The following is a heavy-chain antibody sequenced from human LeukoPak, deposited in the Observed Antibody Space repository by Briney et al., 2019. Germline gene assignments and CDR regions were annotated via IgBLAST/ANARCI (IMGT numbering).Heavy chain of an antibody. D-gene: IGHD6-6*01. Sequence: ASVKVSCKASGYTFTTYAMNWVRLAPGQVLEWMGWINTNTGNPTYAQGFTGRFVFSLDTSVSTAYLQISGLKAEDTAVYYCARGVTYSSSTYHFDYWGQGTLVTVSS. CDR2: INTNTGNP. J-gene: IGHJ4*02. CDR1: GYTFTTYA. CDR3: ARGVTYSSSTYHFDY. V-gene: IGHV7-4-1*02.